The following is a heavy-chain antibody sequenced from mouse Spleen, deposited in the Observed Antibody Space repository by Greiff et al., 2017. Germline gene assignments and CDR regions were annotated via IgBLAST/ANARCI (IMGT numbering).Heavy chain of an antibody. CDR1: GFTFSSYA. CDR2: ISSGGSYT. D-gene: IGHD2-14*01. CDR3: ARRRYDVNWYFDV. J-gene: IGHJ1*01. V-gene: IGHV5-9-1*01. Sequence: DVMLVESGGGLVKPGGSLKLSCAASGFTFSSYAMSWVRQTPEKRLEWVATISSGGSYTYYPDSVKGRFTISRDNAKNTLYLQMSSLRSEDTAMYYCARRRYDVNWYFDVWGAGTTVTVSS.